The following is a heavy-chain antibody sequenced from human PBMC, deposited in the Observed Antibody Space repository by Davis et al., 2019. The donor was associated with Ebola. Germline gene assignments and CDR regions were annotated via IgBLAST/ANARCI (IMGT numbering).Heavy chain of an antibody. CDR2: ISSSSSYI. J-gene: IGHJ4*02. CDR1: GFTFSSYE. CDR3: AREHTKYSSRLDY. D-gene: IGHD6-13*01. V-gene: IGHV3-21*01. Sequence: GGSLRLSCAASGFTFSSYEMNWVRQAPGKGLEWVSSISSSSSYIYYADSVKGRFTISRDNAKNSLYLQMNSLRAEDTAVYYCAREHTKYSSRLDYWGQGTLVTVSS.